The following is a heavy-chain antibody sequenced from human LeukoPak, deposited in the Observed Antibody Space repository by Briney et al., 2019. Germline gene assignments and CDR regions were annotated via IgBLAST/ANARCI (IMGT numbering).Heavy chain of an antibody. J-gene: IGHJ6*03. D-gene: IGHD6-13*01. CDR3: ARAGYSSSLFDYYFYMDV. CDR2: ISTSSSDI. V-gene: IGHV3-21*01. CDR1: GFTFSTYT. Sequence: GGSLRLSCAASGFTFSTYTMIWVRQAPGKGLERVSSISTSSSDIYYGDSVKGRFTISRDNAKNSVFLQMNSLRAADTAVYYCARAGYSSSLFDYYFYMDVWGKGTTVTVSS.